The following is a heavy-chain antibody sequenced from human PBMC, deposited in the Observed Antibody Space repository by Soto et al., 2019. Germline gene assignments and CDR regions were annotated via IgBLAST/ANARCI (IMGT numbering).Heavy chain of an antibody. CDR1: GYTFTSYD. CDR2: MNPNSGNT. V-gene: IGHV1-8*01. D-gene: IGHD2-2*01. J-gene: IGHJ6*02. CDR3: ARGGGYQLLLDYYYYYGMDV. Sequence: ASVKVSCKASGYTFTSYDINWVRQATGQGLEWMGWMNPNSGNTGYAQKFQGRVTMTRNTSISTAYMELSSLRSEDTAVYYCARGGGYQLLLDYYYYYGMDVWGQGTTVTV.